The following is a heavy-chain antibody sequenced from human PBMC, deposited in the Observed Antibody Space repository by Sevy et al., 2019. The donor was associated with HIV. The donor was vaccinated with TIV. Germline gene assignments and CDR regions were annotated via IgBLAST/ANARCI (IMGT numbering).Heavy chain of an antibody. Sequence: SETLSLTCTVSGGSVSSGSYYWSWIRQPPGKGLEWIGYIYYSGSTNYNPALKSRVTISVDTSKNQFSLKLSSVTVADTAVYYCARGLYDFWIGYYNWFDPWGQGTLVTVSS. CDR3: ARGLYDFWIGYYNWFDP. CDR1: GGSVSSGSYY. CDR2: IYYSGST. V-gene: IGHV4-61*01. D-gene: IGHD3-3*01. J-gene: IGHJ5*02.